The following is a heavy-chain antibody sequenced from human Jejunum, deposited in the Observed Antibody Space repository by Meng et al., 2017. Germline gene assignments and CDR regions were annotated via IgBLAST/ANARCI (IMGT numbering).Heavy chain of an antibody. J-gene: IGHJ4*02. V-gene: IGHV3-49*03. CDR2: IRSRLNGGTT. CDR1: GFRFSDYG. Sequence: GESLKISCTSSGFRFSDYGMTWFRQAPGKGLEWVGSIRSRLNGGTTEYAASVKRRFTISRDDSSNIAYLQMNSLKIDDTGVYYCSRDVREWELLVHWGQGTLVIVSS. CDR3: SRDVREWELLVH. D-gene: IGHD1-26*01.